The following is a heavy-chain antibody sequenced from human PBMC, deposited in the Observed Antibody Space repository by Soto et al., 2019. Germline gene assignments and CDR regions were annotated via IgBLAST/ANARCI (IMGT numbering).Heavy chain of an antibody. J-gene: IGHJ4*02. CDR1: GYTFTSYA. D-gene: IGHD2-21*02. CDR3: ARSIVVVTALDY. V-gene: IGHV1-3*05. CDR2: INAGNGNT. Sequence: QVQLVQSGAEEKKPGASVKVSCKASGYTFTSYAMHWVRQAPGQRLEWMGWINAGNGNTKYSQKFKGRVTITRDTAASTGYMELSSLRPEDTAVYDCARSIVVVTALDYWGQGTLVTFSS.